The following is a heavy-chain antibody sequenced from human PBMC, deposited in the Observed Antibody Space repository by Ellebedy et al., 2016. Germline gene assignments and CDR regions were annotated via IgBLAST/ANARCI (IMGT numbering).Heavy chain of an antibody. V-gene: IGHV1-46*01. CDR1: GYTFTSYY. CDR2: INPSDGST. D-gene: IGHD4-23*01. J-gene: IGHJ6*02. Sequence: ASVKVSXXASGYTFTSYYVHWVRQAPGQGLEWMGIINPSDGSTRSAQKFQGRVTMTRDTSTSTAYMELRSLRSDDTAVYYCARAVVTQYYYYYGMDVWGQGTTVTVSS. CDR3: ARAVVTQYYYYYGMDV.